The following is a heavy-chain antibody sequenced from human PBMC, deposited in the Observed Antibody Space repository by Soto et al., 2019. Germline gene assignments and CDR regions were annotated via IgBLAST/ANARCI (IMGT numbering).Heavy chain of an antibody. CDR3: ARGQYYYDSSGYYYFDY. D-gene: IGHD3-22*01. V-gene: IGHV4-34*01. CDR2: INHSGST. CDR1: GGSFSGYY. J-gene: IGHJ4*02. Sequence: SETLSLTCAVYGGSFSGYYWSWIRQPPGKGLEWIGEINHSGSTNYNPSLKSRVTISVDTPKNQFSLKLSSVTAADTAVYYCARGQYYYDSSGYYYFDYWGQGTLVTVSS.